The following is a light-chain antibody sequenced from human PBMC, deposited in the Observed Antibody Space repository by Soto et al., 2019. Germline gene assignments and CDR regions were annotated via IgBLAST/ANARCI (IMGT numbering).Light chain of an antibody. J-gene: IGKJ3*01. Sequence: EIVLTQSPGTLSLSPGERATLSCRASQSVSSSYLAWYQQKPGQAPRLLIYGASSRATGIPDRFSSSGSGTDFTLTIRRLEPEDFAVYYCQQYGSSPFTFGPGTKVDIK. CDR2: GAS. CDR3: QQYGSSPFT. V-gene: IGKV3-20*01. CDR1: QSVSSSY.